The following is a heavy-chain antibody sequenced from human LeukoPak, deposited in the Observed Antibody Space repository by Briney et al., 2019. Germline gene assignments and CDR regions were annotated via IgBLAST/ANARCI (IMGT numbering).Heavy chain of an antibody. CDR3: ARGDGTHY. J-gene: IGHJ4*02. D-gene: IGHD3-16*01. V-gene: IGHV3-48*01. CDR2: ISSSSSTI. CDR1: GFTFSSYS. Sequence: GGSLRLPCAASGFTFSSYSMNWVRQAPGKGLEWVSYISSSSSTIYYADSVKGRFTISRDNAKNSLYLQMNSLRAEDTAVYYCARGDGTHYWGQGTLVTVSS.